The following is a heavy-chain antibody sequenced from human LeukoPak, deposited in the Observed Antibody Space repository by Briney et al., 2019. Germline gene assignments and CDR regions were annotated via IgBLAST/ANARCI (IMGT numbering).Heavy chain of an antibody. Sequence: PGGSLRLSCAASGFTFSSYGMHWVRQAPGKGLEWVAFIRYDGSNKYYADSVKGRFTISRDNSKNTLYLQMNSLRAEDTAVYYCAKDLSRETAGYSYGYGDAFDIWGQGTMVTVSS. D-gene: IGHD5-18*01. CDR2: IRYDGSNK. V-gene: IGHV3-30*02. CDR3: AKDLSRETAGYSYGYGDAFDI. CDR1: GFTFSSYG. J-gene: IGHJ3*02.